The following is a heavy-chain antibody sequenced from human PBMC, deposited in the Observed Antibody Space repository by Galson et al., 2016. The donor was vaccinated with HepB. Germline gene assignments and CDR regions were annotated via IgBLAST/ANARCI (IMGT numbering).Heavy chain of an antibody. CDR2: INPNSGNR. CDR3: ASGSTAVYSYSYSMDL. Sequence: SVKVSCKASGYTFINYDIHWVRQATGQGLEWMGWINPNSGNRGYAPKFQDRVSLTRNTSTSTAYMELSSLRSEDTAIYFCASGSTAVYSYSYSMDLWGQGTAVTVSS. J-gene: IGHJ6*03. CDR1: GYTFINYD. V-gene: IGHV1-8*01. D-gene: IGHD2-21*02.